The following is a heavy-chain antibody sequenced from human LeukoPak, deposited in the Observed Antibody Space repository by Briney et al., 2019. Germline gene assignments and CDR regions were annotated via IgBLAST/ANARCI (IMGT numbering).Heavy chain of an antibody. CDR2: IYHSGST. CDR1: GYSISSGYY. V-gene: IGHV4-38-2*02. J-gene: IGHJ4*02. CDR3: ARDGNYYGSGNPFDY. D-gene: IGHD3-10*01. Sequence: SETLFLTCAVSGYSISSGYYWGWIRQPPGKGLEWIGSIYHSGSTYYDPSLKSRVTISVDTSKNQFSLKLSSVTAADTAVYYCARDGNYYGSGNPFDYWGQGTLVTVSS.